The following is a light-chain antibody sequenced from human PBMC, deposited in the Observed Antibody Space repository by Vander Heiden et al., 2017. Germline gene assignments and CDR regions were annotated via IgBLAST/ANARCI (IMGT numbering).Light chain of an antibody. J-gene: IGKJ4*01. V-gene: IGKV3-20*01. CDR1: QSVSSSY. Sequence: ESVLTQSPRTLSLSPEERAILSCRASQSVSSSYLAWHQQKPGQAPRLRIYGASSRATGIPDRFSGSGSGTDFTLTISRLEPEDFAVYYCQQYGSSLLTFGGGTKVEIK. CDR2: GAS. CDR3: QQYGSSLLT.